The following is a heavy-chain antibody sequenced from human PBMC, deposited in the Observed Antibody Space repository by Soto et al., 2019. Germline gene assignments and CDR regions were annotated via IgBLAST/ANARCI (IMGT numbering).Heavy chain of an antibody. J-gene: IGHJ4*02. D-gene: IGHD2-2*01. CDR3: ARVDIVVVPAAHFDY. CDR1: GYTFTSYG. CDR2: ISAYNGNT. V-gene: IGHV1-18*01. Sequence: QVQLVQSGAEVKKPGASVKVSCKASGYTFTSYGIIWVRQAPGQGLEWMGWISAYNGNTNYAQKLQGRVTMTTDTSTSTAYMELRSLRSDDTAVYYCARVDIVVVPAAHFDYWGQGTLVTVSS.